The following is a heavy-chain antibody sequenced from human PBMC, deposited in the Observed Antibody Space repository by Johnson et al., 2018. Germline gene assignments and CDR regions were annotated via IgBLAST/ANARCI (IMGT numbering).Heavy chain of an antibody. J-gene: IGHJ6*02. CDR1: GGSISSYY. Sequence: QVQLQESGPGLVKPSETXSLTCTVSGGSISSYYWSWIRQPPGKGLEWIGYIYYSGSTNYNPSLKSRVTISVDTSKNQFSLKLSSVTAADTAGYYCARTFINWNDGDYYYGMDVWGQGTTVTVSS. D-gene: IGHD1-20*01. CDR3: ARTFINWNDGDYYYGMDV. CDR2: IYYSGST. V-gene: IGHV4-59*01.